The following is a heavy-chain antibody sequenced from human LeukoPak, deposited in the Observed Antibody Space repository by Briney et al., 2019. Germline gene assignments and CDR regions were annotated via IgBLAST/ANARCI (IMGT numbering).Heavy chain of an antibody. CDR3: AKGYCSSTSCYWHYYYMDV. Sequence: GGSLRLSCAASGFTFSSYSMNWVRQVPGKGLEWVSAISGSGGSTYYADSVKGRFTISRDNSKNTLYLQMNSLRAEDTAVYYCAKGYCSSTSCYWHYYYMDVWGKGTTVTVSS. J-gene: IGHJ6*03. V-gene: IGHV3-23*01. CDR1: GFTFSSYS. CDR2: ISGSGGST. D-gene: IGHD2-2*01.